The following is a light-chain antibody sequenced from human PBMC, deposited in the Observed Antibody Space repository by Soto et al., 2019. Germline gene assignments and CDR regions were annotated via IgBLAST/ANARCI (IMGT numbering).Light chain of an antibody. Sequence: DIQMTQSPSTLSASVGDRVTITCRASQSISSWLAWYQQKPGKAPKLLIYDASSLESGVPSRFSGSGYGTDFTLTISSLQPEDFATYYCQQATSFPWTFGQGTKVDIK. V-gene: IGKV1-5*01. CDR3: QQATSFPWT. J-gene: IGKJ1*01. CDR2: DAS. CDR1: QSISSW.